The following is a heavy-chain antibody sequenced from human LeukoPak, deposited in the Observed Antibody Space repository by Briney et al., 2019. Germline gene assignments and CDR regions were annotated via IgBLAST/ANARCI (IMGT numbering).Heavy chain of an antibody. CDR1: GFTFSSYG. CDR2: IWYDGSNK. J-gene: IGHJ3*02. Sequence: GRSLRLSCAASGFTFSSYGMHWVRQAPGKGLEWVAVIWYDGSNKYYADSVKGRFTISRDNSKNTLYLQMNSLRAEDTAVYYCAIDTFELPRTAFDIWGQGTMVTVSS. D-gene: IGHD3-16*01. CDR3: AIDTFELPRTAFDI. V-gene: IGHV3-33*01.